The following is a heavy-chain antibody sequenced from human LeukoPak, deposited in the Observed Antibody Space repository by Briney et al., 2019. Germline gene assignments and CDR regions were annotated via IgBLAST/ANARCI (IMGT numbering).Heavy chain of an antibody. V-gene: IGHV1-18*01. D-gene: IGHD3-16*01. Sequence: ASVKVSCKTSGYTFTDYGITWVRQAAGQGLEWMGWISTYDGATNYAQKFQGKFIMTTDRSTATAYMELRSLRSDDTAFYYCARDEGRYGPRTHEGAWGQGTLVTVSS. CDR1: GYTFTDYG. CDR2: ISTYDGAT. CDR3: ARDEGRYGPRTHEGA. J-gene: IGHJ5*02.